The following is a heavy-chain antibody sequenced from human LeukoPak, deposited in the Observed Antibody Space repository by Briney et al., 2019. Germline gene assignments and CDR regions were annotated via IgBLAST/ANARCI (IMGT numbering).Heavy chain of an antibody. CDR2: IYYSGST. Sequence: SETLFLTCTVSGGSISSYYWSWIWQPPGKGLEWIGYIYYSGSTNYNPSLKSRVTISVDTSKNQFSLKLSSVTAADTAVYYCARATFMTSYYYYYGMDVWGQGTTVTVSS. D-gene: IGHD3-16*01. CDR1: GGSISSYY. CDR3: ARATFMTSYYYYYGMDV. V-gene: IGHV4-59*08. J-gene: IGHJ6*02.